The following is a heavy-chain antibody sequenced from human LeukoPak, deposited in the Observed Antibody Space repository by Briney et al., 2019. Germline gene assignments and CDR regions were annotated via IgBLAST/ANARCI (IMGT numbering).Heavy chain of an antibody. Sequence: SETLSLTCAVYGGSFSGYYWSWIRQPAGKGLELIGRIYISGSTNYNPSLKSRVTISVDTSKNQFSLKLSSVTAADTAVYYCARSLRGYSGLGVWGKGTTVTISS. CDR2: IYISGST. D-gene: IGHD5-12*01. CDR3: ARSLRGYSGLGV. V-gene: IGHV4-59*10. J-gene: IGHJ6*04. CDR1: GGSFSGYY.